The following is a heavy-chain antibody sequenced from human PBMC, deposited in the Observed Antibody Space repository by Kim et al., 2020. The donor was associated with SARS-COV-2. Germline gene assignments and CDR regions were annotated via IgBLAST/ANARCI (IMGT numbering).Heavy chain of an antibody. V-gene: IGHV4-31*03. Sequence: SETLSLTCTVSGGSISSGGYYWSWIRQHPGKGLEWIGYIYYSGSTYYNPSLKSRVTISVDTSKNQFSLKLSSVTAADTAVYYCASEVVAAQNWFDPWGQGTLVTVSS. J-gene: IGHJ5*02. D-gene: IGHD2-15*01. CDR2: IYYSGST. CDR3: ASEVVAAQNWFDP. CDR1: GGSISSGGYY.